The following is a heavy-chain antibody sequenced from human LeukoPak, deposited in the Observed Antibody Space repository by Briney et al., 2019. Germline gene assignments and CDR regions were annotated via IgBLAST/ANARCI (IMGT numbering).Heavy chain of an antibody. Sequence: ASVKVSCKASGYTFTSYYMHWVRQAPGQGLEWMGIINPSGGSTSYAQKFQGRGTMTRDTSTSTVNMELSSLRAEDTAVYYCARVGHHDILTGSYDAFDIWGQGTMVTVSS. CDR3: ARVGHHDILTGSYDAFDI. V-gene: IGHV1-46*03. CDR2: INPSGGST. J-gene: IGHJ3*02. D-gene: IGHD3-9*01. CDR1: GYTFTSYY.